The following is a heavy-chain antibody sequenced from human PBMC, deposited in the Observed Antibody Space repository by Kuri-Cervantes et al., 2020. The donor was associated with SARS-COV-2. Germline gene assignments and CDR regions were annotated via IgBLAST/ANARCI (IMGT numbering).Heavy chain of an antibody. CDR2: INSDGSST. Sequence: GGSLRLSCAASGFTFSSYWMHWVRQAPGKGLVWVSRINSDGSSTSYADYVKGRFIISRDNSKNTLYLQMDSLRADDTAVYFCARDKSYGFWREPFDYWGQGTPVTVSS. CDR1: GFTFSSYW. V-gene: IGHV3-74*01. D-gene: IGHD3/OR15-3a*01. CDR3: ARDKSYGFWREPFDY. J-gene: IGHJ4*02.